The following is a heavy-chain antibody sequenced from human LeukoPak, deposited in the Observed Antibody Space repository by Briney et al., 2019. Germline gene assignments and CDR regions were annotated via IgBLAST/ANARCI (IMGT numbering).Heavy chain of an antibody. V-gene: IGHV3-30*04. CDR1: GFTFSSYA. J-gene: IGHJ4*02. D-gene: IGHD6-19*01. CDR3: ARVGTSGWTPDY. CDR2: ISYDGSNK. Sequence: GGSLRLSCAASGFTFSSYAMHWVRQAPGKGLEWVAVISYDGSNKYYADSVKGRFTVSRDNAKNSLDLQMNSLRVEDTAVYYCARVGTSGWTPDYWGQGTLVTVSS.